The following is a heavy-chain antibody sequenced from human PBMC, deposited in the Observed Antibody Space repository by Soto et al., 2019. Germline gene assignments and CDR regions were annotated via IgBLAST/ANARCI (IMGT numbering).Heavy chain of an antibody. J-gene: IGHJ4*02. CDR1: GYTFTHYY. V-gene: IGHV1-46*01. CDR2: INPASGST. D-gene: IGHD6-13*01. CDR3: ARDLAAGDH. Sequence: QVQLVQSGAEVKKPGASVKVSCRTSGYTFTHYYIHGVRQAPVQGLERLGIINPASGSTNYAQDFHGSVTLSMETSTTTIHRELSGLRAEYTAIFYCARDLAAGDHWGQGTLVTVSS.